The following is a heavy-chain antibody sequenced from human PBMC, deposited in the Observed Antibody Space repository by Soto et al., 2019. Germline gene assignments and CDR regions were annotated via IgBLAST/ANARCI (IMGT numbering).Heavy chain of an antibody. CDR2: INHSGST. D-gene: IGHD6-13*01. CDR1: GGSFSGYY. CDR3: AWGSVSYSSSSFDY. J-gene: IGHJ4*02. Sequence: LSLTCAVYGGSFSGYYWSWIRQPPGKGLEWIGEINHSGSTNYNPSLKSRVTISVDTSKNQFSLKLSSVTAADTAVYYCAWGSVSYSSSSFDYWGQGTLVTVSS. V-gene: IGHV4-34*01.